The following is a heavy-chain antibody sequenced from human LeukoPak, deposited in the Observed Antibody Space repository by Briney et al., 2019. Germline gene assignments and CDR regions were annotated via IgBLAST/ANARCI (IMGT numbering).Heavy chain of an antibody. CDR3: ARAWPEVVATIFDY. V-gene: IGHV3-21*01. CDR2: IDSSNYI. CDR1: GFTFSSYS. Sequence: GGSLRLSCVASGFTFSSYSMNWVRQAPGKGLEWVSSIDSSNYIYYADSVKGRFTISRDNAKNSLYLQMNSLRAEDTAVYYCARAWPEVVATIFDYWGQGTLVTVSS. J-gene: IGHJ4*02. D-gene: IGHD5-12*01.